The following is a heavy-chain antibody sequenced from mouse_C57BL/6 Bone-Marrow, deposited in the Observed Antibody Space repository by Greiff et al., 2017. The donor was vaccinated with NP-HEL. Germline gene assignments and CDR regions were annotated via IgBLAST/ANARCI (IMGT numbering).Heavy chain of an antibody. CDR2: IDPNSGGT. V-gene: IGHV1-72*01. CDR1: GYTFTSYW. Sequence: VQLQQSGAELVKPGASVKLSCKASGYTFTSYWMHWVKQRPGRGLEWIGRIDPNSGGTKYNEKFKSKATLTVDKPSSTAYMQLSSLTSEDSAVYYCARSFYGNYVDYYAMDYWGQGTSVTVSS. J-gene: IGHJ4*01. D-gene: IGHD2-10*01. CDR3: ARSFYGNYVDYYAMDY.